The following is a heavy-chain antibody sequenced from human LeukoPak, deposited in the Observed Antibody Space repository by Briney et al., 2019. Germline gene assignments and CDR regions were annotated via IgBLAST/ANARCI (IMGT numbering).Heavy chain of an antibody. V-gene: IGHV4-59*01. Sequence: PSETLSLTCTVSGGSISSYYWSWIRQPPGKGLEWIGYIYYSGSTNYNPSLKSRVTISVDTSKNQFSLKLSSVTAADTAVYYCAREGQQHFDYWGQGTLVTVSS. CDR3: AREGQQHFDY. CDR1: GGSISSYY. CDR2: IYYSGST. J-gene: IGHJ4*02. D-gene: IGHD6-13*01.